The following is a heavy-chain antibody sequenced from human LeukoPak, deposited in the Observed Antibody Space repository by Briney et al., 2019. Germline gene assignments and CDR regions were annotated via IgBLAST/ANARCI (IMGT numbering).Heavy chain of an antibody. J-gene: IGHJ5*02. Sequence: SETLSLTCAVYGGSFSGYYWSWIRQPPGKGLEWIGEINHSGSTNYNPSLKSRVTISVDTSKNQFSLKLSSVTAADTAVYYCARRMGQQLVLLFDPWGQGTLVTVSS. CDR3: ARRMGQQLVLLFDP. CDR2: INHSGST. D-gene: IGHD6-13*01. V-gene: IGHV4-34*01. CDR1: GGSFSGYY.